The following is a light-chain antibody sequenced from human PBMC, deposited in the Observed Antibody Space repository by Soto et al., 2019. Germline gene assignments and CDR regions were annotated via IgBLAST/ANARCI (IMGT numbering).Light chain of an antibody. CDR2: EGS. J-gene: IGLJ1*01. V-gene: IGLV2-23*03. Sequence: QSALTQPASVSGSPGQSITISCTGTSSDVGSYNLVSWYQQHPGKAPKLMIYEGSKRPSGVSNRFSGSKSGNTASLTISGLQAEDEADYYCCSYAGSSTFGRWVFGTGTKRTVL. CDR1: SSDVGSYNL. CDR3: CSYAGSSTFGRWV.